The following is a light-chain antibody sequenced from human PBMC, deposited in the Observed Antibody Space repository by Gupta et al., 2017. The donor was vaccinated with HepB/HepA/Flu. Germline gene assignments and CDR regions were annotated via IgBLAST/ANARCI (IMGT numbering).Light chain of an antibody. CDR2: RNN. Sequence: QSVLTQPPSASGTPGQRVTISCSGSSSNIGSNYVYWYQQLPGTAPKLLSFRNNQRPSGVPDRFSGSKSGTSASLAISGLRSEDEADYYCAAWDNSLSGHWVFGGGTKLTVL. V-gene: IGLV1-47*01. J-gene: IGLJ3*02. CDR1: SSNIGSNY. CDR3: AAWDNSLSGHWV.